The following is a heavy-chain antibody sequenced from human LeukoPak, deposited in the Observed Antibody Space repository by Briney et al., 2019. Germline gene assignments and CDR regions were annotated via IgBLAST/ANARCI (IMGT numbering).Heavy chain of an antibody. Sequence: SGGSLRLSCVASGFTFSSYGMHWVRQAPGKGMEWVAVISSDGSSKYYIDSVKGRVTIARENSKNTLYLQMNSLRDEDTAVYYCARGENSKTYPVSGYWGQGTLVTVSS. CDR3: ARGENSKTYPVSGY. CDR1: GFTFSSYG. V-gene: IGHV3-30*03. CDR2: ISSDGSSK. J-gene: IGHJ4*02. D-gene: IGHD2/OR15-2a*01.